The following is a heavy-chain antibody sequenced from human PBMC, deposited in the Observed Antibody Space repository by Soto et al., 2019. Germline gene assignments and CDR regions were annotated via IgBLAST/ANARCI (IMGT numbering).Heavy chain of an antibody. Sequence: PSETLCLTCTVSGGSSRDYFWTWIRQPPGKGLEWIGYIYYSGRTNYNPSLKSRVSISVDTSMNHFSLQLRSVTAADTAVYYCARVGGDDFGDSGGFDYWGQGTLVTVSS. CDR1: GGSSRDYF. CDR3: ARVGGDDFGDSGGFDY. V-gene: IGHV4-59*01. D-gene: IGHD4-17*01. J-gene: IGHJ4*02. CDR2: IYYSGRT.